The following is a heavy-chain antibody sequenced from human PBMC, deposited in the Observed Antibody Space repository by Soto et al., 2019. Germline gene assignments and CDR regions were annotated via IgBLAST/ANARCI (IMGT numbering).Heavy chain of an antibody. CDR2: ISGSGGST. D-gene: IGHD3-3*01. CDR1: GFTFSSYA. V-gene: IGHV3-23*01. J-gene: IGHJ4*02. Sequence: GGSLRLCCAASGFTFSSYAMSWVRQAPGKGLEWVSAISGSGGSTYYADSVKGRFTISRDNSKNTLYLQMTSLSAEDTAVYYCAKVPPYDFWRGYYFDYWGQGTLVTVSS. CDR3: AKVPPYDFWRGYYFDY.